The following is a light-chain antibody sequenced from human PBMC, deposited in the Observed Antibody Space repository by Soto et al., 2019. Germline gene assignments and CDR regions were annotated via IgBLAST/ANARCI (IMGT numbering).Light chain of an antibody. J-gene: IGKJ5*01. CDR1: QGISSY. V-gene: IGKV3-15*01. CDR3: QQYHNWPIT. Sequence: TQSPSSLSASVGDRVTINCRASQGISSYLSWYQQKPGQAPRILMYDASTRATGIPARFSGSGSGTEFTLTISSLQSEDFAVYYCQQYHNWPITFGQGTRLEI. CDR2: DAS.